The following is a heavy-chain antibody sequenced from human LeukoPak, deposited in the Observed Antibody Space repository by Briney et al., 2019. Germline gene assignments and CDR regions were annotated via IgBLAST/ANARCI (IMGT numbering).Heavy chain of an antibody. CDR2: ISGSGGST. CDR1: GFTFSSYA. Sequence: GGSLRLSCAASGFTFSSYAMSWVRQAPGKGLEWVSAISGSGGSTYYADSVKGRFTISRDNSKNTLYLQMNSLRAEDTAVYYCATFMVRGIIAPDYWGQGTLVTVSS. D-gene: IGHD3-10*01. CDR3: ATFMVRGIIAPDY. J-gene: IGHJ4*02. V-gene: IGHV3-23*01.